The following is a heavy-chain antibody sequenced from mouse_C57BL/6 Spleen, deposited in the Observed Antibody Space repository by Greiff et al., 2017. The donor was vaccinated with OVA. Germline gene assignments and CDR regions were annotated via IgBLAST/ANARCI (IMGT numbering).Heavy chain of an antibody. CDR2: IDPSDSYT. Sequence: QVQLQQPGAELVMPGASVKLSCKASGYTFTSYWMHWVKQRPGQGLEWIGEIDPSDSYTNYNQKFKGKSTLTVDKSSSTAYMQLSSLTSEDSAVYYCARRIYYNPYDFDYWGQGTTLTVSS. CDR1: GYTFTSYW. J-gene: IGHJ2*01. CDR3: ARRIYYNPYDFDY. D-gene: IGHD2-1*01. V-gene: IGHV1-69*01.